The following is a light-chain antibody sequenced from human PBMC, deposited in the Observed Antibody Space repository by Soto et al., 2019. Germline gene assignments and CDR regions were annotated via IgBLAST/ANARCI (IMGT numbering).Light chain of an antibody. CDR1: QSVSTY. CDR2: DAS. J-gene: IGKJ5*01. CDR3: QQRSDWPPIT. V-gene: IGKV3-11*01. Sequence: EVLLTQSPDTLSLSPGDRATLSCRASQSVSTYLAWYQQKPGQAPRLLIYDASNRATGIPARFSGSGSGTDFTRTSSSLEPEDVAVYYCQQRSDWPPITFGQGTRLDI.